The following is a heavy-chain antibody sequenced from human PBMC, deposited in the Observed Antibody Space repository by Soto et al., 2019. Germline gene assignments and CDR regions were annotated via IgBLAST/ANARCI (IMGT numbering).Heavy chain of an antibody. CDR2: IKQDGSEK. CDR3: AKDRSSASVGY. CDR1: GFTFSSYW. D-gene: IGHD6-25*01. J-gene: IGHJ4*02. Sequence: PGGSLRLXCAASGFTFSSYWMSWVRQAPGKGLEWVANIKQDGSEKYYVDSVKGRFTISRDNAKNSLYLQMNSLRAEDTAVYYCAKDRSSASVGYWGQGTLVTVSS. V-gene: IGHV3-7*03.